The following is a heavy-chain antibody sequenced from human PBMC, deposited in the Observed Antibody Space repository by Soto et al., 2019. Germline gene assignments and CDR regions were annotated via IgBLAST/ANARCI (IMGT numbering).Heavy chain of an antibody. CDR3: ARLGYIGPQVDP. CDR2: ISVTGSA. V-gene: IGHV4-39*01. J-gene: IGHJ5*02. D-gene: IGHD5-12*01. Sequence: SETLSLTCTVSGGSIRSSSTYWGWIRQPPGKGLEWIGSISVTGSALYNLSLKSRVIISVDTSMNQFTLTLTSVTAADTAVYYCARLGYIGPQVDPWGQGTLVTVSS. CDR1: GGSIRSSSTY.